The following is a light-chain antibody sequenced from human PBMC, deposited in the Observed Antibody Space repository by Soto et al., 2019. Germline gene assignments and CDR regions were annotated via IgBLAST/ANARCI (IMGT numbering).Light chain of an antibody. CDR2: DAY. CDR1: KSFRGL. V-gene: IGKV3-11*01. J-gene: IGKJ5*01. CDR3: QQRHRCPIT. Sequence: EVVLTQSPVTLSLSPGERATLSCSASKSFRGLLAWYQQKPGHAPRLLIYDAYNRATGIPPRFSGSGSGTDFTLTISSLEPEDSAVYYCQQRHRCPITFGQGTRLEIK.